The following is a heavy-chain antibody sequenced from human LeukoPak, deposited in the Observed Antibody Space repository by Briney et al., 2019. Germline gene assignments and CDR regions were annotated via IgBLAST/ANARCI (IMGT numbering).Heavy chain of an antibody. D-gene: IGHD3-10*01. CDR2: IIPIFGTA. CDR3: ARGLRFRELNDAFDI. Sequence: ASVKVSCKASGGTFSSYAISWVRQAPGQGLEWMGGIIPIFGTANYAQKFQGRVTITADESTSTAYMELSSLRSEDTAVYYCARGLRFRELNDAFDIWGQGTMVTVSS. J-gene: IGHJ3*02. CDR1: GGTFSSYA. V-gene: IGHV1-69*01.